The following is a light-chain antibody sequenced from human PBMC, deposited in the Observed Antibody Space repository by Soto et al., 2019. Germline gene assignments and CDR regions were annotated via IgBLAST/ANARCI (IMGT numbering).Light chain of an antibody. CDR1: SSDVGGYNY. Sequence: QSALTQPASVSGSPGQSITISCTGTSSDVGGYNYVSWYQHHPGKAPKLMIYEVSNWPSGVSNRFSGSKSGNTASLTISGLQGEDEADYYCNSYTSSSTVVFGGGTKLTVL. CDR2: EVS. J-gene: IGLJ2*01. V-gene: IGLV2-14*01. CDR3: NSYTSSSTVV.